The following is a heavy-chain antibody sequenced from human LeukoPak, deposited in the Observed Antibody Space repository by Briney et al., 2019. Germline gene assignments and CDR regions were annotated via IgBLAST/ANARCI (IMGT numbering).Heavy chain of an antibody. CDR2: ISGDAGYT. CDR3: ARAGIAAAGTRDFDY. D-gene: IGHD6-13*01. Sequence: GGSLRLSCAVFGFTFSSYGMSWVRQAPGKGLEWVSAISGDAGYTYCADSVKGRFTISRDNAKNSLYLQMNSLRAEDTAVYYCARAGIAAAGTRDFDYWGQGTLVTVSS. J-gene: IGHJ4*02. CDR1: GFTFSSYG. V-gene: IGHV3-21*01.